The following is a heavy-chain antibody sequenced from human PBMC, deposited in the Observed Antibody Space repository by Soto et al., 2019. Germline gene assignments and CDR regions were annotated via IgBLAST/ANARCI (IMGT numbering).Heavy chain of an antibody. V-gene: IGHV1-46*01. J-gene: IGHJ5*02. D-gene: IGHD2-2*02. Sequence: GASMNVSCNASGYTFTSDNMHWVRQDPGQGLEWMGIINPSGGSTSYAQKFQGRVTMTRDTSTSTVYMELSSLRSEDTAVYYCARDVSRCSSTSCYINPLPWFDPWGQGTLVTVS. CDR2: INPSGGST. CDR1: GYTFTSDN. CDR3: ARDVSRCSSTSCYINPLPWFDP.